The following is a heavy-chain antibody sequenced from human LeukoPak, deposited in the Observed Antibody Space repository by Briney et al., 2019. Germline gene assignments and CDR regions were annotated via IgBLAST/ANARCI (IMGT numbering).Heavy chain of an antibody. V-gene: IGHV1-69*13. CDR2: IIPIFGTA. CDR3: ARGGEMATIPSFDY. Sequence: SVKVSCKASGGTFSSYAISWVRQAPGQGLEWMGGIIPIFGTADYAQKFQGRVTITADESTSTAYMELSSLRSEDTAVYYCARGGEMATIPSFDYWGQGTLVTVSS. J-gene: IGHJ4*02. D-gene: IGHD5-24*01. CDR1: GGTFSSYA.